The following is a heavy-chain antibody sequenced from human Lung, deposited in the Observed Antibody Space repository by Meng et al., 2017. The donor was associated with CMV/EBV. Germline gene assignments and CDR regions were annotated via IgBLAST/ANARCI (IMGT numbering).Heavy chain of an antibody. Sequence: GESLKISCAASGFTFSTYWMHWVRQVPGKGLVWVSRISSDGSSTRSYADSVKGRFTISRDNAKNTLYLQMNSLRAEDTAVYHCVRGAMCSSASCYKDYYYGMDVWGQGXTVTVSS. J-gene: IGHJ6*02. D-gene: IGHD2-2*02. CDR3: VRGAMCSSASCYKDYYYGMDV. V-gene: IGHV3-74*01. CDR2: ISSDGSSTR. CDR1: GFTFSTYW.